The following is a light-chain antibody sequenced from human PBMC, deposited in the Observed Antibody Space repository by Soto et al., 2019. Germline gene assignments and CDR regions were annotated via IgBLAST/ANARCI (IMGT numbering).Light chain of an antibody. CDR3: QQLNSYPRFT. CDR2: AAS. V-gene: IGKV1-9*01. CDR1: QGISSY. J-gene: IGKJ3*01. Sequence: DIQLTQSPSFLSASVGVRVTITCRASQGISSYLAWYQQKPGKAPKLLIYAASTLQSGVPSRFSGSGSGTEFTLTISSLQPEDFATYYCQQLNSYPRFTFGPGTKVDIK.